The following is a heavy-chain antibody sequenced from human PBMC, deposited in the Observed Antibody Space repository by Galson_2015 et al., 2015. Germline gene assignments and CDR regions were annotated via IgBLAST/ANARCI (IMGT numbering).Heavy chain of an antibody. CDR3: ARGVGAWYYYYGMDG. CDR1: GFTFSNAW. CDR2: IKSKTDGGTT. J-gene: IGHJ6*02. D-gene: IGHD1-26*01. Sequence: SLRLSCAASGFTFSNAWMTWVRQAPGKGLEWVGRIKSKTDGGTTDYAAPVKGRFTISRDDSKNTLYLQMNSLRGADTAVYYCARGVGAWYYYYGMDGWGQGTTVTVSS. V-gene: IGHV3-15*01.